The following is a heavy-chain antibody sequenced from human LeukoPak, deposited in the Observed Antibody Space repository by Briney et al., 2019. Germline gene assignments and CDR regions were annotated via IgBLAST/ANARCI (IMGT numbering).Heavy chain of an antibody. Sequence: GGSLRLSCAASGFTFDDYAMHWVRQAPGKGLEWVSGISWNSGSIGYADSVKGRFTISRDNAKNSLYLQMNSLRAEDMALYYCAKDVGSSWYKDAFDIWGQGTMVTVSS. CDR3: AKDVGSSWYKDAFDI. D-gene: IGHD6-13*01. CDR1: GFTFDDYA. V-gene: IGHV3-9*03. CDR2: ISWNSGSI. J-gene: IGHJ3*02.